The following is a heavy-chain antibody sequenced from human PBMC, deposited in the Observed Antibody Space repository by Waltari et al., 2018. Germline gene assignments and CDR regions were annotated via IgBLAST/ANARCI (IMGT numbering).Heavy chain of an antibody. CDR2: IISMFGEA. V-gene: IGHV1-69*01. Sequence: QVQLVQSGAEVKKPGSSVTVPCTASEGTFKHYGINWVRQAPGQGLEWMGGIISMFGEANYAHKFRGRVTITADEPTSTAYMELTSLTSEDTAVYYCARGVEYSTASWLDFWGSGTLVTVSS. J-gene: IGHJ4*01. CDR3: ARGVEYSTASWLDF. CDR1: EGTFKHYG. D-gene: IGHD6-6*01.